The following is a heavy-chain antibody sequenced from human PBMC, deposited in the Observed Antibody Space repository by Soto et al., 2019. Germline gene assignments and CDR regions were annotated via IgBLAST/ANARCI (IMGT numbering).Heavy chain of an antibody. J-gene: IGHJ6*02. CDR3: ARDRKGGFVMDV. D-gene: IGHD3-16*01. CDR2: TYYRSKWYN. V-gene: IGHV6-1*01. Sequence: SQTLSLTCVISGDSVSSNSAAWNRIRQSPSRGLEWLGRTYYRSKWYNDYAVSVKGRISINPDTSKNLFSLQLNSVTPEDTAVYYCARDRKGGFVMDVWGQGTTVTVSS. CDR1: GDSVSSNSAA.